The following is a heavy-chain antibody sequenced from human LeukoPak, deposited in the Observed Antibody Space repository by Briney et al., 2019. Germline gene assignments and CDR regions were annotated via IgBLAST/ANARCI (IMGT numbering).Heavy chain of an antibody. Sequence: SETLSLTCTVSGGSISSTGYYWSWIRQHPGKGLEWIGYIYDSGATSYNPSLKSRLTISVDTSRNQFSLRLSSVTAADSAVYYCARSDSSAYYFDYWGQGTLVTVSS. CDR2: IYDSGAT. CDR1: GGSISSTGYY. V-gene: IGHV4-31*03. CDR3: ARSDSSAYYFDY. J-gene: IGHJ4*02. D-gene: IGHD3-22*01.